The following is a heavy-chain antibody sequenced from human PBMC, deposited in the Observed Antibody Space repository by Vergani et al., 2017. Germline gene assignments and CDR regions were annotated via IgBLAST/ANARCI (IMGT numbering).Heavy chain of an antibody. CDR3: AKQQLANYYFDY. J-gene: IGHJ4*02. CDR2: ISRNSGSI. V-gene: IGHV3-9*01. CDR1: GFSFDDYG. D-gene: IGHD6-13*01. Sequence: EVQLVESGGGLVQPGRSLRLSCAASGFSFDDYGMHWVRQAPGKGLEWVSGISRNSGSIGYADSVKGRFTISRDNARNSLWLQMNSLRAEDTALYYCAKQQLANYYFDYWGQGTLVTVSS.